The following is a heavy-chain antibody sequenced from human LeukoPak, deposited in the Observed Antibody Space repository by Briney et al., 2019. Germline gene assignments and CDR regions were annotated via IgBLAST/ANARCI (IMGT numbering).Heavy chain of an antibody. CDR2: INPNSGGT. J-gene: IGHJ4*02. CDR1: GYTFTGYY. D-gene: IGHD1-26*01. Sequence: ASVKVSCKASGYTFTGYYMHWVRQAPGQGLEWMGWINPNSGGTNYPQNFQDRVTITRDTSISTAYMELSRLTSDDTALYYCAIKPTTAREPFRYWGQGTLVTVSS. V-gene: IGHV1-2*02. CDR3: AIKPTTAREPFRY.